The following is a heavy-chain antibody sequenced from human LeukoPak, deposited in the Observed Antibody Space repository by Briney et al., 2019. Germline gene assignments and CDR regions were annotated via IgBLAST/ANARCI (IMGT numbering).Heavy chain of an antibody. J-gene: IGHJ4*02. CDR1: GFTFSGSA. D-gene: IGHD6-19*01. V-gene: IGHV3-73*01. CDR2: IRSKANSYST. Sequence: PGGSLRLSXAASGFTFSGSAMHWVRQASGKGLEWVGRIRSKANSYSTAYAASVKGRFTISRDDSKNTAYLQMNSLKTEDTAVYYCTRHAPGIAVAVLDYWGQGTLVTVSS. CDR3: TRHAPGIAVAVLDY.